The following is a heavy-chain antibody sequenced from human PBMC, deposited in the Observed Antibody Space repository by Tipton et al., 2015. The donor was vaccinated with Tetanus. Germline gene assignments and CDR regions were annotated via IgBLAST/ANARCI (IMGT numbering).Heavy chain of an antibody. Sequence: TLSPTCTVSGGSISSGGYYWSWIRQHPGKGLEWIGYIYYSGSTYYNPSLKSRVTISVDTSKNQFSLKLSSVTAADTAVYYCARDRYYDILTGYYGVGVDRLYGMDVWGQGTTVTVSS. J-gene: IGHJ6*02. CDR2: IYYSGST. CDR1: GGSISSGGYY. D-gene: IGHD3-9*01. V-gene: IGHV4-31*03. CDR3: ARDRYYDILTGYYGVGVDRLYGMDV.